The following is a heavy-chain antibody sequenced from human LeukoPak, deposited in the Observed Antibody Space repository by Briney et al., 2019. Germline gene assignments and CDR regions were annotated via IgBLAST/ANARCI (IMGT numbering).Heavy chain of an antibody. V-gene: IGHV3-23*01. CDR1: GFTFTNSA. CDR2: ISATGRTT. CDR3: AKDREYLNWFDP. J-gene: IGHJ5*02. D-gene: IGHD2/OR15-2a*01. Sequence: PGGSLRLSCVASGFTFTNSAMSWVRQAPGKGLEWVSSISATGRTTYYADSLKGRFTISRDSSKNTLYLQMNSLRAEDTAVYYCAKDREYLNWFDPWGQGTLVTVSS.